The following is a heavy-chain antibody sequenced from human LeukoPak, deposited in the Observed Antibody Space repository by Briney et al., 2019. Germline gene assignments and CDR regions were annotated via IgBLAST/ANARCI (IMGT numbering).Heavy chain of an antibody. CDR2: IYYSGST. V-gene: IGHV4-59*01. CDR1: GGSISSYY. CDR3: ARDFGYDDAFDI. D-gene: IGHD3-16*01. Sequence: SETLSLTCTVSGGSISSYYWSWIRQPPGKGLEWIGYIYYSGSTNYNPSLKSRVTISVDTSKNQFSLKLSSVTAADTAVYYCARDFGYDDAFDIWGQGTMVTVSS. J-gene: IGHJ3*02.